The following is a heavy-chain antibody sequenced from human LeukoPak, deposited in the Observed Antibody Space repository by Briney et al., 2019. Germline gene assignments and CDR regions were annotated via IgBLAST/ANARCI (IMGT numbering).Heavy chain of an antibody. CDR3: ARGSSGYYQDY. D-gene: IGHD3-22*01. CDR1: GGTFSSYA. J-gene: IGHJ4*02. CDR2: ISAYNGNT. Sequence: ASVKVSCKASGGTFSSYAISWVRQAPGQGLEWMGWISAYNGNTNYAQKLQGRVTMTTDTSTSTAYMELRSLRSDDTAVYYCARGSSGYYQDYWGQGTLVTVSS. V-gene: IGHV1-18*01.